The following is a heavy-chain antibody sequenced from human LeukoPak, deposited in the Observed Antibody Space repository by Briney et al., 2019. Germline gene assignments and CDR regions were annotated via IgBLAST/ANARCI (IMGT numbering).Heavy chain of an antibody. D-gene: IGHD3-3*01. V-gene: IGHV3-30*19. J-gene: IGHJ4*02. CDR1: GFTFSSYG. CDR3: ASSLQWSPRGFDY. CDR2: ISYDGSNK. Sequence: GRSLRLSCAASGFTFSSYGMHWVRQAPGKGLEWVAVISYDGSNKYYADSVKGRFTISRDNSKNTLYLQMNSLRAEDTAVYYCASSLQWSPRGFDYWGQGTLVTVSS.